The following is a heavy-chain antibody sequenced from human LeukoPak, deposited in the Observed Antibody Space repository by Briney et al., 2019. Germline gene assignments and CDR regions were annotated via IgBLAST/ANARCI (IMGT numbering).Heavy chain of an antibody. V-gene: IGHV4-59*01. CDR2: TYYSGST. CDR3: ARGVVIAPQTFDY. J-gene: IGHJ4*02. D-gene: IGHD2-21*01. CDR1: GDSINGFY. Sequence: SETLSLTCTVSGDSINGFYWSWIRQPPGKGLEWIGYTYYSGSTNYNPSLKSRVTISVDTSKNQFSLKLSSVTAADTAVYYCARGVVIAPQTFDYWGQGTLVTVSS.